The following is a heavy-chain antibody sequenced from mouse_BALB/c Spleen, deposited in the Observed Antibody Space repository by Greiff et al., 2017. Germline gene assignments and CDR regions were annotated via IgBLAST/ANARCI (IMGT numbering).Heavy chain of an antibody. V-gene: IGHV1-14*01. Sequence: VQLQQSGPELVKPGASVKMSCKASGYTFTSYVMHWVKQKPGQGLEWIGYINPYNDGTKYNEKFKGKATLTSDKSSSTAYMELSSLTSEDSAVYYGAREWIGYGSGYFDYGGQGTTLTVSS. D-gene: IGHD1-1*01. CDR3: AREWIGYGSGYFDY. CDR1: GYTFTSYV. J-gene: IGHJ2*01. CDR2: INPYNDGT.